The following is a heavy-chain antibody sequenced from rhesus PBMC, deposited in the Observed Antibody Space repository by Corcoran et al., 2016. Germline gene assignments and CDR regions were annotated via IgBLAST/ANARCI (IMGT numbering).Heavy chain of an antibody. Sequence: QLQLQESGPGLVKPSETLSLTCAVSGGSVSSSNWRSWIRQPPGKGLEWIGYISGSSGSTYYNPSLKSRVTISTDTSKNQFSLKLSSVTAADTAVYYCARDLRYDSGYYYWGQGVLVTVSS. CDR3: ARDLRYDSGYYY. J-gene: IGHJ4*01. CDR1: GGSVSSSNW. V-gene: IGHV4-65*01. D-gene: IGHD3-28*01. CDR2: ISGSSGST.